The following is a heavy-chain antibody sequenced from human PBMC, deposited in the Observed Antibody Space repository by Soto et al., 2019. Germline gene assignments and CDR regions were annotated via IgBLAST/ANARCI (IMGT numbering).Heavy chain of an antibody. Sequence: PGGSLRLSCAASGFTFSDHYMDWVRQAPGKGLEWVSRIKNKDRAYTREYAASVEGRFTISRDDSKNSVYLQMNSLKTEDTAMYYCARARSGYPIDLWGQGTLVTVPQ. CDR3: ARARSGYPIDL. V-gene: IGHV3-72*01. J-gene: IGHJ5*02. D-gene: IGHD3-22*01. CDR1: GFTFSDHY. CDR2: IKNKDRAYTR.